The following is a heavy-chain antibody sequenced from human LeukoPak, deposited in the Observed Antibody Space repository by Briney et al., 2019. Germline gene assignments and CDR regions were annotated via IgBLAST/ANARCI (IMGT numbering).Heavy chain of an antibody. CDR3: ARSPGY. CDR1: GFTFSSYA. V-gene: IGHV3-30-3*01. Sequence: GGSLRLSCAASGFTFSSYAMHWVRQAPGKGPEWVAVISYDGSNKYYADSVKGRFTISRDNSKNTLYLQMNSLRAEDTAVYYCARSPGYWGQGTLVTVSS. J-gene: IGHJ4*02. CDR2: ISYDGSNK.